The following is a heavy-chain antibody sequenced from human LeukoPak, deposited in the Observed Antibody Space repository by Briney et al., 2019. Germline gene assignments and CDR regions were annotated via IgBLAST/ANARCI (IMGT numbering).Heavy chain of an antibody. CDR3: ARWLVVTATASNWFDP. J-gene: IGHJ5*02. Sequence: GVLRLSCAASGFTFSSYSMNWVRQAPGKGLEWVSSISSSSSYIYYADSVKGRFTISRDNAKNSLYLQMNSLRAEDTAVYYCARWLVVTATASNWFDPWGQGTLVTVSS. CDR2: ISSSSSYI. CDR1: GFTFSSYS. D-gene: IGHD2-21*02. V-gene: IGHV3-21*01.